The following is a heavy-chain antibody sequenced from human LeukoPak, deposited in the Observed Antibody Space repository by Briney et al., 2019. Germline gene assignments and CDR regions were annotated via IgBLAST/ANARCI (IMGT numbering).Heavy chain of an antibody. CDR3: ARGMTTNYHYYYGMDV. Sequence: SETLSLTCTVSGGSISSYYWSWIRQPPGKGLEWIGYIYYSGSTNYNPSLKSRVTISVDTPKNQFSLKLSSVTAADTAVYYCARGMTTNYHYYYGMDVWGQGTTVTVSS. CDR2: IYYSGST. CDR1: GGSISSYY. D-gene: IGHD4-11*01. V-gene: IGHV4-59*01. J-gene: IGHJ6*02.